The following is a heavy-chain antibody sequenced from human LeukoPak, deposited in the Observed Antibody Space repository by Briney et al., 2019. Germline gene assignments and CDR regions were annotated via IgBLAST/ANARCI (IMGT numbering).Heavy chain of an antibody. CDR3: ARLVSDIVVVPAATALDY. D-gene: IGHD2-2*01. Sequence: SSETLSLTCAVYGGSFSGYYWGWIRQPPGKGLEWIGEINHSGSTNYNPSLKSRVTISVDTSKNQVSLKLSSVTAADTAVYYCARLVSDIVVVPAATALDYWGQGTLVTVSS. V-gene: IGHV4-34*01. J-gene: IGHJ4*02. CDR1: GGSFSGYY. CDR2: INHSGST.